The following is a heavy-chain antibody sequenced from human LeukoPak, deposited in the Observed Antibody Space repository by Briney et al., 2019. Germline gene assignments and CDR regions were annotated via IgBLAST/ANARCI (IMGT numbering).Heavy chain of an antibody. D-gene: IGHD1-26*01. CDR1: GFTFSRFG. CDR3: ASQLWRELLVG. J-gene: IGHJ4*02. CDR2: ISYDGSNK. V-gene: IGHV3-30*03. Sequence: GGSLRLSCAASGFTFSRFGMHWVRQAPGKGLEWVAVISYDGSNKYYTDSVKGRFTISRDNSKNTLYLQMNSLRAEDTAVYYCASQLWRELLVGWGQGTLVTVSS.